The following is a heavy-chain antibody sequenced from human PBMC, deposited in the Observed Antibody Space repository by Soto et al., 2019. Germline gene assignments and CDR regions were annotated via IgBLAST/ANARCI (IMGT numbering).Heavy chain of an antibody. J-gene: IGHJ4*02. CDR1: DYMFTNYG. V-gene: IGHV1-18*01. D-gene: IGHD1-26*01. CDR3: ARGLGLYYFDY. Sequence: ASVKVSCKASDYMFTNYGISWVRQAPGQGLEWMGWISVHNGDTNYAQKFQGRVTMTTDTSTNTAYMELSSLRSEDTAVYFCARGLGLYYFDYWGQGTLVTVSS. CDR2: ISVHNGDT.